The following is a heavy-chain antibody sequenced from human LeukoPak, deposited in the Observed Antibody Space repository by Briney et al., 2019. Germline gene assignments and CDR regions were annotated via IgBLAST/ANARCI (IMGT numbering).Heavy chain of an antibody. Sequence: GESLKFSCQGPGYSFTNYWIGWVRQMPGKGLEWMRMIYPGDSDTRYSPPFQGQVPISADKSISTAYLQWSSLKAAVSAIYYCAKTPYSSSSDVFDYWGQGTLVTVSS. J-gene: IGHJ4*02. CDR2: IYPGDSDT. D-gene: IGHD6-13*01. V-gene: IGHV5-51*01. CDR3: AKTPYSSSSDVFDY. CDR1: GYSFTNYW.